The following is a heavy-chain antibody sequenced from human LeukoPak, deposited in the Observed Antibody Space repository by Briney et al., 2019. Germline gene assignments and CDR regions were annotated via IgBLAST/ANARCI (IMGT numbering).Heavy chain of an antibody. CDR3: ASGYSSQVADY. D-gene: IGHD3-22*01. CDR2: ISSSGSTI. V-gene: IGHV3-11*01. Sequence: GGSLRLSCAASGFTFSDYYMSWIRQAPGKGLEWASYISSSGSTIYYADSVKGRFTISRDNAKNSLYLQMNSLRAEDTAVYYYASGYSSQVADYWGQGTLVTVSS. CDR1: GFTFSDYY. J-gene: IGHJ4*02.